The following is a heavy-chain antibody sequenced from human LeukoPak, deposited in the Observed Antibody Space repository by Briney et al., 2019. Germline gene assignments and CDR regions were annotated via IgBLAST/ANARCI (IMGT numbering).Heavy chain of an antibody. D-gene: IGHD6-13*01. CDR2: ISSSSSYI. CDR3: ARDRVAEGAYFDY. J-gene: IGHJ4*02. Sequence: GGSLRLSCAASGFTFSSDSMNWVRQAPGKGLERISSISSSSSYIHYADSVKGRFTISRDNAKNSMYLQMNSLRAEDTAVYYCARDRVAEGAYFDYWGQGTLVTVSS. V-gene: IGHV3-21*01. CDR1: GFTFSSDS.